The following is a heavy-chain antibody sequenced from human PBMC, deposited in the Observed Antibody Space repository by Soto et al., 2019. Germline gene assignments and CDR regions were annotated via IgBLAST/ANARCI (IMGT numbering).Heavy chain of an antibody. CDR1: GGSISSYY. CDR3: ARDFRDGYISYGMDV. D-gene: IGHD5-12*01. J-gene: IGHJ6*02. V-gene: IGHV4-59*01. CDR2: IYYSGST. Sequence: PSETLSLTCTASGGSISSYYWSWIRQPPGKGLEWIGYIYYSGSTNYNPSLKSRVTISVDTSKNQFSLKLSSVTAADTAVYYCARDFRDGYISYGMDVWGQGTTVTVS.